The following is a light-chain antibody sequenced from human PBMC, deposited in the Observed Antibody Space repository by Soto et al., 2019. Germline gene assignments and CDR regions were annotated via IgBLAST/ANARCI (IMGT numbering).Light chain of an antibody. CDR2: DVS. J-gene: IGLJ2*01. CDR3: CSYAGSSPPVV. V-gene: IGLV2-23*02. Sequence: QSALTQPASVSGSPGQSITISCTGTSSDVGRYNLVSWYQQHPGKAPKLMIDDVSKRPSGVSNRFSGSKSGNTASLTISGLQDDDEADYSCCSYAGSSPPVVLGGGTQLTVL. CDR1: SSDVGRYNL.